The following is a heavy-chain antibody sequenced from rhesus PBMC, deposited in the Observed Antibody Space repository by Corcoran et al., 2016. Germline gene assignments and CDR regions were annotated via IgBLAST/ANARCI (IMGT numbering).Heavy chain of an antibody. J-gene: IGHJ4*01. CDR2: IYWDNDK. CDR1: GFSLSTSGMG. V-gene: IGHV2-1*01. Sequence: QVTLKESGPALVKPTQTLTLTCTFSGFSLSTSGMGVGWIRQPSRKTLEWLALIYWDNDKRYSTSLKSRLTSSKDTSKNQVVLTMTNMDPVDTATYYCARVGIAAAFDYWGQGVLVTVSS. D-gene: IGHD6-31*01. CDR3: ARVGIAAAFDY.